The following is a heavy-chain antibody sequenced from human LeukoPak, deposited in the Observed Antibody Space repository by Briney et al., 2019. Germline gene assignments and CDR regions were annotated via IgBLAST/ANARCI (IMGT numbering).Heavy chain of an antibody. CDR3: ARDNKGSYDY. Sequence: ASVKVSCKASGYTLTGYYIHWVRQAPGQGLEWMGLINPNSSGTHYAQKFQGRVTMTRDTSISTAYMELSRLRSDDTAVYYCARDNKGSYDYWGQGTLVTVSS. CDR1: GYTLTGYY. CDR2: INPNSSGT. J-gene: IGHJ4*02. D-gene: IGHD1-26*01. V-gene: IGHV1-2*02.